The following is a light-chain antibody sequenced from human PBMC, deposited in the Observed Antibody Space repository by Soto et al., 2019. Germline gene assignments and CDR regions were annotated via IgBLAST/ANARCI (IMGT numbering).Light chain of an antibody. Sequence: DIQMTQSPPTLSASVGDRVTITCRASQSIDNRLAWYQQKPGNAPRLLIHDASSLDSGVPSRFSGSGYGTRFTLTISSLHPDKFAPYFCQTYSPFRTFCQCT. CDR2: DAS. V-gene: IGKV1-5*01. CDR1: QSIDNR. J-gene: IGKJ1*01. CDR3: QTYSPFRT.